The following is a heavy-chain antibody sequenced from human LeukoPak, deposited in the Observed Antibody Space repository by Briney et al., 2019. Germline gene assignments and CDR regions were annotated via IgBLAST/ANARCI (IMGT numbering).Heavy chain of an antibody. Sequence: GGSLRLSCAASGFTVSSNYMGWVRQAPGKGLECVSVIYGGGNTYYPDSVKGRFTVSRDNAKDSLYVQMNSLRAEDTAVYYCVRVRGSYAFDFWGQGTPLTVSS. CDR1: GFTVSSNY. D-gene: IGHD1-26*01. CDR3: VRVRGSYAFDF. J-gene: IGHJ4*02. V-gene: IGHV3-53*01. CDR2: IYGGGNT.